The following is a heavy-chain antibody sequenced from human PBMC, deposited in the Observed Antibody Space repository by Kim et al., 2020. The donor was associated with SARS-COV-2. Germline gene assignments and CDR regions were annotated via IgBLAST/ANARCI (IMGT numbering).Heavy chain of an antibody. V-gene: IGHV7-4-1*02. J-gene: IGHJ4*02. CDR2: INTNTGNP. Sequence: ASVKVSCKASGYTFTSYAMNWVRQAPGQGLEWMGWINTNTGNPTYAQGFTGRFVFSLDTSVSTTYLQISSLKAEDTAVYYCARVRSITMVRGVTLGYWGQGTLVTVSS. CDR1: GYTFTSYA. CDR3: ARVRSITMVRGVTLGY. D-gene: IGHD3-10*01.